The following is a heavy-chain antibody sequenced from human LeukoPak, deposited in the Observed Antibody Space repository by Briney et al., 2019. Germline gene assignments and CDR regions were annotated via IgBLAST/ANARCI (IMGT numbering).Heavy chain of an antibody. Sequence: SETLSLTCTVSGYSTSSGYYWGWIRQPPGKGLEWIGSIYHSGSTYYNPSLKSRVTISVDTSKNQFSLKLSSVTAADTAVYYCARVWAPGYYYFMDVWGKGTTVTVSS. D-gene: IGHD3-16*01. V-gene: IGHV4-38-2*02. CDR1: GYSTSSGYY. CDR3: ARVWAPGYYYFMDV. CDR2: IYHSGST. J-gene: IGHJ6*03.